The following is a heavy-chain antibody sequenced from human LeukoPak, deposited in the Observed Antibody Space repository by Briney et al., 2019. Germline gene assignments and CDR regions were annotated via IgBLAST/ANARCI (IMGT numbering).Heavy chain of an antibody. Sequence: AETLSLTCAVYGGSFRGYYWGWIRQPPGKGLEWIGSIYYSGSTYYNPSLKSRVTISVDTSKNQFSLKLSSVTAADTAVYYCARMATGTTFDYWGQGTLVTVSS. V-gene: IGHV4-39*01. D-gene: IGHD1-1*01. CDR2: IYYSGST. CDR1: GGSFRGYY. CDR3: ARMATGTTFDY. J-gene: IGHJ4*02.